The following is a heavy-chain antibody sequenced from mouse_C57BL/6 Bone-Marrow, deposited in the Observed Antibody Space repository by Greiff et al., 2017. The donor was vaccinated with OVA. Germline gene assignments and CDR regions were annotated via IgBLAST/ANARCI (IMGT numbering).Heavy chain of an antibody. J-gene: IGHJ3*01. V-gene: IGHV5-12*01. CDR1: GFTFSDYY. Sequence: DVQLVESGGGLVQPGGSLKLSCAASGFTFSDYYMYWVRQTPEKRLEWVAYISNGGGSTYYPDTVKGRFTISRDNAKNTLYLQMSRLKSEDTAMYYCARFFAYWGQGTLVTVSA. CDR3: ARFFAY. CDR2: ISNGGGST.